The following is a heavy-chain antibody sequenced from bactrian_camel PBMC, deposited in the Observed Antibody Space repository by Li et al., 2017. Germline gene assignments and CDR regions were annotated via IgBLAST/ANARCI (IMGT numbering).Heavy chain of an antibody. CDR1: AYILENCG. V-gene: IGHV3S60*01. J-gene: IGHJ4*01. CDR2: VRKDGTP. CDR3: AALNSTYGGRFGWCKDF. D-gene: IGHD6*01. Sequence: VQLVESGGGEVQAGGSLKLSCAGSAYILENCGMVWYRQTKGKEEKLVSVRKDGTPVYEDTVKGRFTLSHDRSKSTMYLQMDNLKTEDTGVYYCAALNSTYGGRFGWCKDFRGQGTQVTVS.